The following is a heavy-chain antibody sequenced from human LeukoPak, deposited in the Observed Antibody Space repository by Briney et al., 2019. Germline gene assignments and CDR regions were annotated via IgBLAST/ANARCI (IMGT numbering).Heavy chain of an antibody. V-gene: IGHV4-34*01. D-gene: IGHD4-17*01. CDR1: GRSFSGYY. CDR2: INHSGST. CDR3: ARRVRVFRTTVTTGYFDY. Sequence: SETLSLTCAVYGRSFSGYYWSWIRQPPGEGLEWIGEINHSGSTNYNPSLKSRVTISVDTSKNQFSLKLSSVTAADTAVYYCARRVRVFRTTVTTGYFDYWGQGNLVTVSS. J-gene: IGHJ4*02.